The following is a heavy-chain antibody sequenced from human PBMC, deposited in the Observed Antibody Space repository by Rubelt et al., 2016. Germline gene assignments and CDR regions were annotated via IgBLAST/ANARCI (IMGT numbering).Heavy chain of an antibody. CDR2: ISHDESRK. D-gene: IGHD2-15*01. Sequence: YAMNWVRQAPGKGLEWVSVISHDESRKYYADSVKGRFTISRDNSKNTLYLQMNSLRVDDTAVYYCVGTYSTHWYFDLWGRGTLVTVSS. J-gene: IGHJ2*01. CDR1: YA. V-gene: IGHV3-30*04. CDR3: VGTYSTHWYFDL.